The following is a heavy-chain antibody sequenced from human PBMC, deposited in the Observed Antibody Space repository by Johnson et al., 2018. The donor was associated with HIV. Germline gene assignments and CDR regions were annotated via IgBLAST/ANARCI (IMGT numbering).Heavy chain of an antibody. V-gene: IGHV3-30*02. CDR1: GFTFSSYW. CDR3: ARDLVPSDDAFDI. Sequence: QVQLVESGGGLVQPGGSLRVSCAASGFTFSSYWMSWVRQAPGKGLEWVAFIRYDGSNKYYADSVKGRFTISRDNSKNTLYLQMNSLRAEDTAVYSCARDLVPSDDAFDIWGPGTMVTVSS. CDR2: IRYDGSNK. J-gene: IGHJ3*02.